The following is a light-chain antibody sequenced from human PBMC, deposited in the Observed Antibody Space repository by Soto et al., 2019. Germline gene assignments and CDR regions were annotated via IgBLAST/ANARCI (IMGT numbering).Light chain of an antibody. V-gene: IGKV1D-13*01. CDR2: DAS. CDR3: QQFNNYPPIT. J-gene: IGKJ5*01. Sequence: IQMTQSPSSLSASVGDRVTITCRASQGISSALAWYQQKPGKAPKLLIYDASSLESGVPSRFSGSGSGTDFTLTIRSLQPEDFATYYCQQFNNYPPITFGQGTRLEIK. CDR1: QGISSA.